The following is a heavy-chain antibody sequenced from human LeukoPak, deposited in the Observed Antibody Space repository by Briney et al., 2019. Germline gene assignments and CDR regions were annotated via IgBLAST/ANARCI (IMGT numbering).Heavy chain of an antibody. CDR3: AKDRQGAFDI. J-gene: IGHJ3*02. V-gene: IGHV3-30*18. CDR1: GFTFSSYG. Sequence: GGSVRLSCAASGFTFSSYGMHWVRQAPGKGLEWVAVISYDGSNKYYADSVKGRFTISRDNSKNTLYLQMNSLRAEDTAVYYCAKDRQGAFDIWGQGTMVTVSS. CDR2: ISYDGSNK.